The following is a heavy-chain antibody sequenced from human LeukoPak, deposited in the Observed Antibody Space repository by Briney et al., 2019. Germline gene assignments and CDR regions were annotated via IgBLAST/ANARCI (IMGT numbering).Heavy chain of an antibody. D-gene: IGHD2-2*02. CDR1: GFTFSSYA. CDR3: AKDSRYCSSTSCYTGGYYFDY. V-gene: IGHV3-23*01. CDR2: ISGSGGST. J-gene: IGHJ4*02. Sequence: GESLKISCKGSGFTFSSYAMSWVRQAPGKGLEWVSAISGSGGSTYYADSVKGRFTISRDNSKNTLYLQMNSLRAEDTAVYYCAKDSRYCSSTSCYTGGYYFDYWGQGTLVTVSS.